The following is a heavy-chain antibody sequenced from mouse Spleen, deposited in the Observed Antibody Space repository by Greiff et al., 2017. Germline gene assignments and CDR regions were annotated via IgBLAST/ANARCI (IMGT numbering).Heavy chain of an antibody. V-gene: IGHV1-42*01. D-gene: IGHD1-1*01. CDR1: GYSFTGYY. Sequence: EVQLQQSGPELVKPGASVKISCKASGYSFTGYYMNWVKQSPEKSLEWIGEINPSTGGTTYNQKFKAKATLTVDKSSSTAYMQLKSLTSEDSAVYYCARGSPYYGLDYWGQGTTLTVSS. CDR3: ARGSPYYGLDY. CDR2: INPSTGGT. J-gene: IGHJ2*01.